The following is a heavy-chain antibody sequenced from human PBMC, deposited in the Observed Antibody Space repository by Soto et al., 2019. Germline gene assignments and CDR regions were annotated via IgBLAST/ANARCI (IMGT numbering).Heavy chain of an antibody. CDR2: IYYSGST. Sequence: PSETLSLTWTVSGGSISSYYWSWIRQPPGKGLEWIGYIYYSGSTNYNPSLKSRVTISVDTSKNQFSLKLSSVTAADTAVYYCARAEAPNWFDPWGQGTLVTVSS. CDR1: GGSISSYY. J-gene: IGHJ5*02. V-gene: IGHV4-59*01. CDR3: ARAEAPNWFDP.